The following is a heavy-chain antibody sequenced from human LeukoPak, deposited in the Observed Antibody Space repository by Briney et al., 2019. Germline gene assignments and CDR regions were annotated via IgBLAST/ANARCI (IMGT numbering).Heavy chain of an antibody. D-gene: IGHD3-16*01. Sequence: GGSLRLSCVASGFTFSGYEMNWVRQAPGKGLEWVSYISSSGSSIYYADSVKGRFTISRDNAKNSLYLQMNSLRDEDTAVYYCARIWGSVFDIWGQGTMVSVSS. V-gene: IGHV3-48*03. J-gene: IGHJ3*02. CDR3: ARIWGSVFDI. CDR2: ISSSGSSI. CDR1: GFTFSGYE.